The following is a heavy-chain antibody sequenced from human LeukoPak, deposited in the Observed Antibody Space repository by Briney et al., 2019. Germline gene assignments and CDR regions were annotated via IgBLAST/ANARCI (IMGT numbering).Heavy chain of an antibody. CDR1: GFTFSTNA. D-gene: IGHD4/OR15-4a*01. CDR2: ILGSGVAT. CDR3: AKAKYDYGDPVGWFDP. V-gene: IGHV3-23*01. J-gene: IGHJ5*02. Sequence: GGSLRLSCAASGFTFSTNAMSWVRQAPGKGLEWVSGILGSGVATFYADSVKGRFTISRDNSKNTLYLQMDSLRAEDTAVCYCAKAKYDYGDPVGWFDPWGQGTLVTVSS.